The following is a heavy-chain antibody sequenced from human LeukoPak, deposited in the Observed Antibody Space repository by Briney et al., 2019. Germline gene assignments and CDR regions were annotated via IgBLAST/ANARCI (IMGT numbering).Heavy chain of an antibody. J-gene: IGHJ4*02. Sequence: PSETLSLTCTVSGGSISSYYWSWIRQPPGKGLEWIGYIYYSGSTNYNPSLKSRVTISVDTSKNQFSLKLSSVTAADTAVYYCARGIPQLWYAGEIDYWGQGTLVTVSS. D-gene: IGHD5-18*01. CDR1: GGSISSYY. CDR3: ARGIPQLWYAGEIDY. V-gene: IGHV4-59*01. CDR2: IYYSGST.